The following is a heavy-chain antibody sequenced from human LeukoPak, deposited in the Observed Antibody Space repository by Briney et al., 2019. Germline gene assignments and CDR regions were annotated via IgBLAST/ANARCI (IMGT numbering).Heavy chain of an antibody. CDR1: GFTFSNYA. J-gene: IGHJ5*02. V-gene: IGHV3-23*01. CDR2: ISGSGGST. D-gene: IGHD6-6*01. Sequence: PGGSLRLSCAASGFTFSNYAMSWVRQAPGKGLEWVSAISGSGGSTYYADSVKGRFTISRDNSRNTLYLQMNSLRAGDTAVYYCAKDLVRLPPSWFDPWGQGTLVTVSS. CDR3: AKDLVRLPPSWFDP.